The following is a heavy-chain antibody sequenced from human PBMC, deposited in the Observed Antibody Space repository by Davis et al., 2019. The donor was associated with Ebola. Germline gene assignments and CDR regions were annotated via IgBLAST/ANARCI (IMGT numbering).Heavy chain of an antibody. D-gene: IGHD6-19*01. CDR3: ARSLSQWLVKNV. CDR1: GGSISSCGYY. CDR2: IYYSGST. J-gene: IGHJ6*02. Sequence: PSETLSLTCTVSGGSISSCGYYWSWIRQHPGKGLEWIGYIYYSGSTSYNPSLKSRVTISVDTSKNQFSLKRSSVTAADTAVYYCARSLSQWLVKNVWGQGTTVTVSS. V-gene: IGHV4-31*03.